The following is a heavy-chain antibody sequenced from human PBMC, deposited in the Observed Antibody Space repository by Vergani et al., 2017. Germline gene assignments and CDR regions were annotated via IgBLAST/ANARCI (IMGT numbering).Heavy chain of an antibody. CDR3: ARGGYCSSTSCYREGAFDI. J-gene: IGHJ3*02. V-gene: IGHV7-4-1*02. Sequence: QVQLVQSGSELKKPGASVKVSCKASGYTFTSYAMNWVRQAPGQGLEWVGWINTNTGNPTYAQGFTGRFGFSLDTAVSTAYLQISSLKAEDTAVYYGARGGYCSSTSCYREGAFDIWGQGTMVTVSS. CDR2: INTNTGNP. CDR1: GYTFTSYA. D-gene: IGHD2-2*02.